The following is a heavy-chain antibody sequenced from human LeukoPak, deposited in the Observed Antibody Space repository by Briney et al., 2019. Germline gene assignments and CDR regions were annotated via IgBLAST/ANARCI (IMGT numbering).Heavy chain of an antibody. CDR3: AREASGYCSGTSYPNLYYYYYGMDV. CDR1: GFTFSSYE. CDR2: ISSSGSTI. J-gene: IGHJ6*04. V-gene: IGHV3-48*03. Sequence: PGGSLRLSCAASGFTFSSYEMNWVRQAPGKGLEWVSYISSSGSTIYYADSVKGRFTISRDNAKNSLYLQMNSLRAEDTAVYYCAREASGYCSGTSYPNLYYYYYGMDVWGKGTTVTVSS. D-gene: IGHD2-2*01.